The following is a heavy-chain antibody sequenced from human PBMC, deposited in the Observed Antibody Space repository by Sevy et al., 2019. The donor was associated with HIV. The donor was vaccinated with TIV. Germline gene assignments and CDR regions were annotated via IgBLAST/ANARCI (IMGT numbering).Heavy chain of an antibody. V-gene: IGHV3-49*03. CDR1: GFTFDDYA. CDR3: TRGLATADTPEYYFDY. J-gene: IGHJ4*02. Sequence: GGSLRLYCTTSGFTFDDYAMSWFRQAPGKGLEWVALITRNSYEAYGGTTDYAASVKGRFIISRDDSKSVAYLQMNSLKTEDTAVYYCTRGLATADTPEYYFDYWAQGTLVTVSS. D-gene: IGHD5-12*01. CDR2: ITRNSYEAYGGTT.